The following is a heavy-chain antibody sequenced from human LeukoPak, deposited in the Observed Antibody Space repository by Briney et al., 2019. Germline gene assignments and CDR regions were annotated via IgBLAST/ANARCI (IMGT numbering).Heavy chain of an antibody. CDR1: GFTFGDYA. V-gene: IGHV3-49*04. D-gene: IGHD3-3*01. CDR2: IRSKTYGGTT. J-gene: IGHJ4*02. CDR3: TKTFGVVNNFDY. Sequence: GGSLRLSCTAAGFTFGDYAMTWVRQAPGKGLAWVGFIRSKTYGGTTEYAASVKGRFTISRDDSKSIAYLQMNSLKTEDTAVYYCTKTFGVVNNFDYWGQGTLVTVSS.